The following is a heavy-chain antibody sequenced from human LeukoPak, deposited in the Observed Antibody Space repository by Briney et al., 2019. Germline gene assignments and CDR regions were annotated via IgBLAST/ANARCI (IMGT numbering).Heavy chain of an antibody. CDR1: GFTFSSYG. CDR2: IWYDGGRE. D-gene: IGHD3-22*01. CDR3: ARDYYYDNYYMDV. Sequence: PGGSLRLSCAASGFTFSSYGMHWVRQAPGKGLEWVADIWYDGGREYYADSVKGRFTISRDNSKNTLYLQIDSLRAEDTAVYYCARDYYYDNYYMDVWGKGTTVTVSS. J-gene: IGHJ6*03. V-gene: IGHV3-33*01.